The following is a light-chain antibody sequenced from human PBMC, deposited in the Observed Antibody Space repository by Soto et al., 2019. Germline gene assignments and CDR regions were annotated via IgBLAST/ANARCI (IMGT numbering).Light chain of an antibody. V-gene: IGLV2-14*02. CDR2: EGS. CDR3: SSYRSTSVYV. CDR1: SSDVGSYNL. Sequence: QSALTQPASVSGSPGQSITISCTGTSSDVGSYNLVSWYQQHPGKGPKLMIYEGSKRPSGVSNRFSGSKSGNTASLTISGLQAEDEANYYCSSYRSTSVYVFGTGTKLTVL. J-gene: IGLJ1*01.